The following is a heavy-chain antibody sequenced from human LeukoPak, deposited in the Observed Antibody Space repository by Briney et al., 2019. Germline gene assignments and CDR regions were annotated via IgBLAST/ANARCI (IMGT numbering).Heavy chain of an antibody. Sequence: GGSLRLSCAASGLTFSDYSMNWVRQAPGKGLEWVASVNTVSSYIYYADSMRGRFTISRDNAKNSLFLQMNSLRAEDTAVYYCARLRRNSDRSDFFYYYDHWGQGTLVTVSS. CDR3: ARLRRNSDRSDFFYYYDH. D-gene: IGHD3-22*01. J-gene: IGHJ4*02. CDR2: VNTVSSYI. V-gene: IGHV3-21*01. CDR1: GLTFSDYS.